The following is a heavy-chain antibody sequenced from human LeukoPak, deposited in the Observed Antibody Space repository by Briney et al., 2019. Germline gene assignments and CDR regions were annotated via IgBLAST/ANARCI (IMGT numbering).Heavy chain of an antibody. D-gene: IGHD6-19*01. CDR1: GGSFSGYY. J-gene: IGHJ4*02. CDR3: ARDEALYSSGWYE. V-gene: IGHV4-34*01. CDR2: IYYSGST. Sequence: SETLSLTCAVYGGSFSGYYWGWLRQPPGKGLEWIGNIYYSGSTYYNPSLKSRVTISVDTSKNKFSLKLSSVTAADTAVYYCARDEALYSSGWYEWGQGTLVTVSS.